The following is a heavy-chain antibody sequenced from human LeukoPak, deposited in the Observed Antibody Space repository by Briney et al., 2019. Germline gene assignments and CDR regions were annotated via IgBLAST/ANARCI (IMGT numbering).Heavy chain of an antibody. V-gene: IGHV4-61*02. CDR1: GGSISSGSYY. D-gene: IGHD3-10*01. CDR3: ASVFYDSGSERYRDLAFDI. J-gene: IGHJ3*02. CDR2: IYTSGST. Sequence: SETLSLTCTVSGGSISSGSYYWSWIRQPAGKGLEWIGRIYTSGSTNYNPSLKSRVTISVDTSKNQFSLKLSSVTAADTAVHYCASVFYDSGSERYRDLAFDIWGQGTMVTVSS.